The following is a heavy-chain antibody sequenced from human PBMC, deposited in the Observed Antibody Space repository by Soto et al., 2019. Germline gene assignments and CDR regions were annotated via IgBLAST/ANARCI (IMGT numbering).Heavy chain of an antibody. D-gene: IGHD3-22*01. CDR3: ATWALYDSSGYLY. Sequence: GESLKISCKGSGNSFTTYWIAWVRQMPGKGLEWMGIIHPGDSETRYSPSFQGQVTISDDKSNSTAYLQWSSLKASDTAIYYCATWALYDSSGYLYWGQGTQVTVSS. CDR1: GNSFTTYW. J-gene: IGHJ4*02. V-gene: IGHV5-51*01. CDR2: IHPGDSET.